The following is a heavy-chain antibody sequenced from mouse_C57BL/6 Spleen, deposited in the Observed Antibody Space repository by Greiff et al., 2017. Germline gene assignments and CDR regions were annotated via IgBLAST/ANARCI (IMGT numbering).Heavy chain of an antibody. CDR2: IDSEVGET. CDR1: GFNIKDYS. CDR3: ARTGYGNSDAMEV. J-gene: IGHJ4*01. D-gene: IGHD2-1*01. Sequence: EVQLQQPGAELVKPGASVKLSCTASGFNIKDYSMHWVKQRTEQGLEWIGRIDSEVGETKYALKFLGEATMTAYTSSNPAYLQLSSLTSEDTAVYYCARTGYGNSDAMEVWGPGSSVTVAS. V-gene: IGHV14-2*01.